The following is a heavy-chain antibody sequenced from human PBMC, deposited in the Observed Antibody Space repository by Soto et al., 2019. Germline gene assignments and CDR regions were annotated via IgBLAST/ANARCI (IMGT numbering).Heavy chain of an antibody. Sequence: GGSLRLSCAASGFTVSSNYMSWVRQAPGKGLEWVSVIYSGGSTYYADSVKGRFTISRDNSKNTLYLQMNSLRAEDTAVYYCARGQYSSSWSYYFDYWGQGTLVTVSS. CDR1: GFTVSSNY. D-gene: IGHD6-13*01. V-gene: IGHV3-66*01. J-gene: IGHJ4*02. CDR3: ARGQYSSSWSYYFDY. CDR2: IYSGGST.